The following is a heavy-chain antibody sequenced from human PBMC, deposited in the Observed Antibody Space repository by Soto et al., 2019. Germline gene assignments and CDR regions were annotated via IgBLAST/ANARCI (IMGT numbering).Heavy chain of an antibody. J-gene: IGHJ4*02. D-gene: IGHD3-10*01. Sequence: WGSLRLSGAASRFTFSSYSMNLVRQAPGKGLEWVSYISSSSSTIYYADSVKGRFTISRDNAKNSLYLQMNSLRAEDTAVYYCARANYYGSPGDFDYWGQGTLVTVSS. V-gene: IGHV3-48*01. CDR2: ISSSSSTI. CDR1: RFTFSSYS. CDR3: ARANYYGSPGDFDY.